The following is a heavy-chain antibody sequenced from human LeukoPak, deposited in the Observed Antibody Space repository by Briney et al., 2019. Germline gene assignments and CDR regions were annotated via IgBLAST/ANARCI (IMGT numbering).Heavy chain of an antibody. CDR1: GGTFSSYA. V-gene: IGHV1-69*05. Sequence: VASVKVFCKASGGTFSSYAISWVRQAPGQGLEWMGRIIPIFGTANYAQKFQGRVTITTDESTSTAYMELSSLRSEDTAVYYCARDRDVVVPAAIGYYYYYYMDVWGKGTTVTVSS. CDR3: ARDRDVVVPAAIGYYYYYYMDV. CDR2: IIPIFGTA. J-gene: IGHJ6*03. D-gene: IGHD2-2*01.